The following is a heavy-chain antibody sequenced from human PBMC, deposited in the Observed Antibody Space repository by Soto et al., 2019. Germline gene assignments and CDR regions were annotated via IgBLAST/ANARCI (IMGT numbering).Heavy chain of an antibody. CDR1: GFSFSSAW. Sequence: GGSLRLSCAASGFSFSSAWMSWVRQTPEKGLEWVGRIKSRSDGSNRHYADSVLGRFTISRDSSRNTVNLLMNRLRVEDTARYFCVSWVSVHFDYWGPGTLVTVSS. V-gene: IGHV3-15*01. CDR2: IKSRSDGSNR. CDR3: VSWVSVHFDY. D-gene: IGHD2-8*01. J-gene: IGHJ4*02.